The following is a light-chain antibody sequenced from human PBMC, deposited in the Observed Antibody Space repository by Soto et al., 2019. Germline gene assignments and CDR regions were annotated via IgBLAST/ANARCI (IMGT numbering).Light chain of an antibody. Sequence: EIVLTQSPGTLSLSPGERATLSCRASQSVFNNHIGWYQQKPGQAPRRLIFGASFSATGIPDRFSGSGSGTDFTLTISRLEPEDFAVYYCQQHGSSPITFGQGTRLEI. J-gene: IGKJ5*01. V-gene: IGKV3-20*01. CDR3: QQHGSSPIT. CDR2: GAS. CDR1: QSVFNNH.